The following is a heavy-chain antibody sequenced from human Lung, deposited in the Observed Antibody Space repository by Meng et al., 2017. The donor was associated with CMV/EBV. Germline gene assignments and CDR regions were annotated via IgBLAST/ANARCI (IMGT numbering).Heavy chain of an antibody. CDR3: ARVGAYCGGDCYHPR. CDR2: IYHSGST. Sequence: QVQPQEAGPGLVKPPGTLSLTCAVSGGSLSSRNWWSWVRQPPGKGLEWIGEIYHSGSTNYNLSLKSRVTISVDESKNQFSLRLSSVTAADTAVYYCARVGAYCGGDCYHPRWGQGTLVTVSS. D-gene: IGHD2-21*02. J-gene: IGHJ4*02. V-gene: IGHV4-4*03. CDR1: GGSLSSRNW.